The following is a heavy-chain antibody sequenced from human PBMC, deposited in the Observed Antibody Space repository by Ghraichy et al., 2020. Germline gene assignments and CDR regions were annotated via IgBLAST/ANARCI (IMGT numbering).Heavy chain of an antibody. J-gene: IGHJ4*02. V-gene: IGHV4-39*01. D-gene: IGHD6-25*01. CDR1: GSSITSSKYY. Sequence: SQTLSLTCIVSGSSITSSKYYWGWIRQPPGKRLEWIESLYYSGSNYNNPSLESRVTISGDTSKNQFSLKLRSVTAADTAVYFCAKAAAADSYYFDYWGRGTLVTVSS. CDR2: LYYSGSN. CDR3: AKAAAADSYYFDY.